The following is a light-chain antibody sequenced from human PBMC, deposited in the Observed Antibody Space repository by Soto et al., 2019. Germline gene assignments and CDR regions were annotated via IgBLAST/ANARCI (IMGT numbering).Light chain of an antibody. J-gene: IGKJ2*01. CDR3: QQSYSTPYT. V-gene: IGKV1-39*01. CDR1: QSIRNY. Sequence: DIHMTQSPSSLSASVGNRVTITCRESQSIRNYLNWYQQEPGKAPNLLIYIASNLQSGVPSRFSGSGSGTDFTLTISSQQPEDFETYYCQQSYSTPYTFGQGTKVDIK. CDR2: IAS.